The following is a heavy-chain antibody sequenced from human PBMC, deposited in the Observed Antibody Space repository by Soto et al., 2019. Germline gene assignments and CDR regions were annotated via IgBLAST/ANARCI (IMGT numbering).Heavy chain of an antibody. Sequence: QVQLVQSGAEVKKPGASVKVSCRASGYTFTGYYLHWVRQAPGQGLEWMGWINPNSGGTNSAQKFQGWVTMIRDTSISTAYMELSRLRSDDTAVYYCARATRYGSGTYYNEGIDYWGQGTLVTVSS. V-gene: IGHV1-2*04. CDR2: INPNSGGT. D-gene: IGHD3-10*01. J-gene: IGHJ4*02. CDR3: ARATRYGSGTYYNEGIDY. CDR1: GYTFTGYY.